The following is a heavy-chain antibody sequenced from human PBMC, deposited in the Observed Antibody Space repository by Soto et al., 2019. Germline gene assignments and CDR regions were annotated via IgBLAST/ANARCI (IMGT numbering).Heavy chain of an antibody. Sequence: GESLKISCKGSGYSFTGYWIGWVRQMPGKGLEWMGIIYPGDSDTRYSPSFQGQVTISADKSISTAYLQWSSLKASDTAMYYCARLEYYYDSSGYYYFDYWGQETLVTVSS. D-gene: IGHD3-22*01. CDR3: ARLEYYYDSSGYYYFDY. J-gene: IGHJ4*02. CDR2: IYPGDSDT. CDR1: GYSFTGYW. V-gene: IGHV5-51*01.